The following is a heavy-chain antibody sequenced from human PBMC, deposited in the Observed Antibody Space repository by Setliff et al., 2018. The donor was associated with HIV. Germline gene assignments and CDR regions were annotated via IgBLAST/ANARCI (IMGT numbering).Heavy chain of an antibody. Sequence: GGSLRLSCAASGFTFSSAWMGWVRQAPGRGLEWVSSITIGSGDVFYADSVQGRFTIFRDNAKNSLYLQMNSLRGEDTAIYYCARDYLYYNLYNGSPVYGMDVWGQGTTVTVSS. J-gene: IGHJ6*02. D-gene: IGHD3-3*01. V-gene: IGHV3-21*01. CDR2: ITIGSGDV. CDR3: ARDYLYYNLYNGSPVYGMDV. CDR1: GFTFSSAW.